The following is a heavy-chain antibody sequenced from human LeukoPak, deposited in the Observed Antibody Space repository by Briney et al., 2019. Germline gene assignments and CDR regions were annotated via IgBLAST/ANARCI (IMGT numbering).Heavy chain of an antibody. CDR1: GASTSHFY. Sequence: SETLSLTCTVSGASTSHFYWNWIRQPPGKGLEWIGYMHNSGSSKHSPSLKSRVTISIDTSKNQFSLQLTSVTAADTAMYFCARSAEWLRNAFDICGQGTMVSVSS. D-gene: IGHD5-12*01. CDR2: MHNSGSS. V-gene: IGHV4-59*01. J-gene: IGHJ3*02. CDR3: ARSAEWLRNAFDI.